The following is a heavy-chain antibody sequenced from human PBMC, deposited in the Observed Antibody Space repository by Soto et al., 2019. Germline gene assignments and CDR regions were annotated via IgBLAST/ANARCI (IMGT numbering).Heavy chain of an antibody. CDR3: AKVQLPHSNYGGGYELDF. CDR2: VSSGGDNT. Sequence: EVHLLQSGGGLGQPGGSLTLSCAASGFTFNNFAMTWVRQAPGKGLEWVSSVSSGGDNTWYADSVKGRFTISRDNPKNTPYLHMNILSAADTAVYYCAKVQLPHSNYGGGYELDFWGQGTLVTVSS. V-gene: IGHV3-23*01. J-gene: IGHJ4*02. CDR1: GFTFNNFA. D-gene: IGHD4-4*01.